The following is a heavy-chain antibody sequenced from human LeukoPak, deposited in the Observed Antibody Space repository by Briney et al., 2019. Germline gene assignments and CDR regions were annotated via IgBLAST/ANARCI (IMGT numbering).Heavy chain of an antibody. CDR1: GFTFSSYS. CDR3: ARVAVITQYYFDY. D-gene: IGHD1-20*01. V-gene: IGHV3-21*01. CDR2: ISSSSSSYI. J-gene: IGHJ4*02. Sequence: PGGSLRLSCAASGFTFSSYSMNWVRQAPGKGLEWVSSISSSSSSYIYYADSVKGRFTISRDNAKNSLYLQMNSLRAEDTAVYYCARVAVITQYYFDYWGQGTLVTVSS.